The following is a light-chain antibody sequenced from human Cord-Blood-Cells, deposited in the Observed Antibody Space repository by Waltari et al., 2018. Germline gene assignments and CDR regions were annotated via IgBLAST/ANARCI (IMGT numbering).Light chain of an antibody. Sequence: QSVLTQPPSVSGAPGQRVTISCTGSSSNIGAGYDVHWYQQLPGTAPKLLIYGNSNRPSGVPDPFSGSKSGTSASRAITGLQAEDEADYYCQSYDSSLSGWVFGGGTKLTVL. CDR3: QSYDSSLSGWV. CDR2: GNS. CDR1: SSNIGAGYD. J-gene: IGLJ3*02. V-gene: IGLV1-40*01.